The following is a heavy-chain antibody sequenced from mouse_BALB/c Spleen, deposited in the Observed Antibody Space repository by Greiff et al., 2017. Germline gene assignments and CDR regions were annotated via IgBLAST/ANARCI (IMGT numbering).Heavy chain of an antibody. V-gene: IGHV5-4*02. CDR3: ARGGDWFAY. CDR2: ISDGGSYT. J-gene: IGHJ3*01. Sequence: EVQLVESGGGLVKPGGSLKLSCAASGFTFSDYYMYWVRQTPEKRLEWVATISDGGSYTYYPDSVKGRFTISRDNAKNNLYLQMSSLKSEDTAMYYCARGGDWFAYWGQGTLVTVSA. CDR1: GFTFSDYY.